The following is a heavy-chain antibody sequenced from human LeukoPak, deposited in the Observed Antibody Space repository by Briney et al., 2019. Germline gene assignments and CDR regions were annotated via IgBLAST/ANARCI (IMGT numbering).Heavy chain of an antibody. V-gene: IGHV3-23*01. CDR1: GFIFSSYA. D-gene: IGHD3-22*01. CDR2: ISGSGTNT. CDR3: AASAYYVAAADAY. J-gene: IGHJ4*02. Sequence: LPGGSLRLSCAASGFIFSSYAMSWVRQAPGKGLEWVSDISGSGTNTYYADPVKGRFTISRDYFSNTLYLQMNSLRAEDTALYYCAASAYYVAAADAYWGQGTLVTVSS.